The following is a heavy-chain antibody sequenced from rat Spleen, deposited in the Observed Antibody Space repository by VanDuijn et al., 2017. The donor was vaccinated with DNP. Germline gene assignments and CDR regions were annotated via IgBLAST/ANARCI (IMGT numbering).Heavy chain of an antibody. V-gene: IGHV5-17*01. CDR1: GFTFSDYA. CDR2: ISYDGSRT. CDR3: TRGGAYYFDY. Sequence: EVQLVESGGGLVQPGRSLKLSCAASGFTFSDYAMAWVRQAPKKGLEWVATISYDGSRTYYRDSVKGRFSVSRDDAKGNLYLPMDSLRSEDTATYFCTRGGAYYFDYWGQGVMVTVSS. D-gene: IGHD1-12*01. J-gene: IGHJ2*01.